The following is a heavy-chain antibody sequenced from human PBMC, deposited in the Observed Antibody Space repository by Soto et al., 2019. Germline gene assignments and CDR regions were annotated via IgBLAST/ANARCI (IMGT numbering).Heavy chain of an antibody. J-gene: IGHJ6*02. D-gene: IGHD3-16*01. V-gene: IGHV4-38-2*02. CDR2: IYHSGST. CDR1: GYSISSGYY. CDR3: ARGAWGYYGMDV. Sequence: SETLSLTCTVSGYSISSGYYWGWIRQPPGKGLEWIGSIYHSGSTYYNPSLKSRVTISVDTSKNQFSLKLSSVTAADTAVYYCARGAWGYYGMDVWGQGTTVTVSS.